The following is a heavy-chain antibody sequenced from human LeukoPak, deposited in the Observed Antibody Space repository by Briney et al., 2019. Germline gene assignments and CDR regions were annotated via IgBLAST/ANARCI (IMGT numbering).Heavy chain of an antibody. CDR1: GGSISSYH. CDR3: ARLLRYFDWAPFDY. Sequence: SETLSLTCTVSGGSISSYHWSWIRQPPGKGLEWIGYIYYSGSTNYNPSLKSRVTISVDTSKNQFSLKLSSVTAADTAVYYCARLLRYFDWAPFDYWGQGTLVTVSS. D-gene: IGHD3-9*01. J-gene: IGHJ4*02. V-gene: IGHV4-59*08. CDR2: IYYSGST.